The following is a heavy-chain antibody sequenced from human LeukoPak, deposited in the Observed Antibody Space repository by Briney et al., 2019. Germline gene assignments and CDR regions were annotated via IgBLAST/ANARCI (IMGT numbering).Heavy chain of an antibody. J-gene: IGHJ5*02. CDR3: ARGRLAAAAPPKYRHWFDP. CDR2: ITHSGST. D-gene: IGHD6-13*01. V-gene: IGHV4-34*01. CDR1: GGSFSGYN. Sequence: SEPLSLTCAVYGGSFSGYNWSWIRQPPGKGLEWIGEITHSGSTNYNPSLKSRVTISVDTSKNQFSLKLSSVTAADTAVYYCARGRLAAAAPPKYRHWFDPWGQGTLVTVSS.